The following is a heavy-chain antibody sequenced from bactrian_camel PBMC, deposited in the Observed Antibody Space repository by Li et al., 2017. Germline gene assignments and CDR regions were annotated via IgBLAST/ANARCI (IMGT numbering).Heavy chain of an antibody. CDR2: ISPDGTST. J-gene: IGHJ6*01. D-gene: IGHD5*01. Sequence: HVQLVESGGGSVQAGGSLRLSCAASGYTISGTCMAWFRQAPGKEREGVARISPDGTSTYYAGSVKGRFTISRDNAKNTMYLQMNSLKPEDTARYYCVADETGWGNFGHWGQGTQVTVS. CDR3: VADETGWGNFGH. CDR1: GYTISGTC. V-gene: IGHV3S6*01.